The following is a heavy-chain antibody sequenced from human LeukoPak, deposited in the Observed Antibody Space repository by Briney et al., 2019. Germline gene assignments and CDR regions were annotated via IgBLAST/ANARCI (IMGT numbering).Heavy chain of an antibody. V-gene: IGHV1-18*01. Sequence: ASVKVSCKASGYTLTSYGISWVRQAPGQGLEWMGWISAYNGNTNYAQKLQGRVTMTTDTSTSTAYMELRSLRSDDTAVYYCARCSVPAYYDFWSGYPHFDYWGQGTLVTVSS. CDR3: ARCSVPAYYDFWSGYPHFDY. CDR2: ISAYNGNT. J-gene: IGHJ4*02. CDR1: GYTLTSYG. D-gene: IGHD3-3*01.